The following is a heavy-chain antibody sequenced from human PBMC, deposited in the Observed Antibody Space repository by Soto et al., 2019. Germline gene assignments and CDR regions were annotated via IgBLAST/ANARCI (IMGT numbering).Heavy chain of an antibody. J-gene: IGHJ4*02. V-gene: IGHV4-30-4*01. D-gene: IGHD7-27*01. CDR1: GGSISTVDYW. CDR2: IYDGGRT. CDR3: ARGPSGDKVDS. Sequence: QVQLQESGPGLVKPSQTLSLTCTVSGGSISTVDYWWSWIRQSPDMGLEWIGHIYDGGRTYNNPSQGSRVTMSVDTSKSQRSLTLSSVSAADTAVYYCARGPSGDKVDSWGQGTLVTVSS.